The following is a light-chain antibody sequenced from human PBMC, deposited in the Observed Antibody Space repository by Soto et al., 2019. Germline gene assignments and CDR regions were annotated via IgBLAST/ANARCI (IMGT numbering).Light chain of an antibody. V-gene: IGLV1-40*01. J-gene: IGLJ2*01. CDR3: QSYDSSLSGVV. CDR2: GNF. CDR1: SSSIGAGYD. Sequence: QSVVTQPPSVSGAPGQRVTISCAGGSSSIGAGYDVHWYQQLPGTAPKLLIYGNFNRPSGVPDRFSGSKSGTSASLAITGLQAGDEAVYYCQSYDSSLSGVVFGGGTKVTVL.